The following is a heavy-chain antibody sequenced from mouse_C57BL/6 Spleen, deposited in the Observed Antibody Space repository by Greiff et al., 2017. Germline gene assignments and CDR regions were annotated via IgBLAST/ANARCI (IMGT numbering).Heavy chain of an antibody. CDR3: ARGDGNYWFAY. V-gene: IGHV1-69*01. D-gene: IGHD2-1*01. CDR1: GYTFTSYW. J-gene: IGHJ3*01. CDR2: IDPSDSYT. Sequence: QVQLQQPGAELVMPGASVKLSCTASGYTFTSYWMHWVKQRPGQGLEWIGEIDPSDSYTNYNQKFKGKSTLTVDKSSSTAYMQLSSLTSEDSAVYYCARGDGNYWFAYWGQGTLVTVSA.